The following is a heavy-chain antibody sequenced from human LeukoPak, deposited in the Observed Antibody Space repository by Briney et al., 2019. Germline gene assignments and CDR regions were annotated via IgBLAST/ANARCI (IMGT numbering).Heavy chain of an antibody. V-gene: IGHV3-30*18. D-gene: IGHD3-22*01. J-gene: IGHJ4*02. Sequence: PGGSLRLSCAASGFTFSSYSMNWVRQAPGKGLEWVAVISYDGSNKYYADSVKGRFTISRDNSKNTLYLQMNSLRADDTAVYYCAKSYKVIVEGYKSGYYFDYWGQGTLVTVSS. CDR2: ISYDGSNK. CDR1: GFTFSSYS. CDR3: AKSYKVIVEGYKSGYYFDY.